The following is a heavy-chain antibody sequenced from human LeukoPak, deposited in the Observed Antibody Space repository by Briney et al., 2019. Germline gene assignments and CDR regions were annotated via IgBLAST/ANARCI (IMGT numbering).Heavy chain of an antibody. CDR3: ARRGYSYGYADY. CDR2: IYHSGST. Sequence: SETLSLTCAVSGGSLSSSNWWSWVRQPPGKGLEWIGEIYHSGSTNYNPSLKSRVTISVDKSKNQFSLKLSSVTAADTAVYYCARRGYSYGYADYWGQGTLVTVSS. CDR1: GGSLSSSNW. D-gene: IGHD5-18*01. V-gene: IGHV4-4*02. J-gene: IGHJ4*02.